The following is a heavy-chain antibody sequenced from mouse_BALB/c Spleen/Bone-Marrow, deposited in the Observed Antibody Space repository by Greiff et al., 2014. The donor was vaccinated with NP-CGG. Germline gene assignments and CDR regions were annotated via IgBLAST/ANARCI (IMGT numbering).Heavy chain of an antibody. V-gene: IGHV2-2*02. CDR3: ARNHRGYYFDY. D-gene: IGHD3-1*01. Sequence: VKLVESGPGLVQPSQSLSITCTVSGFSLTTYGVHWVRQSPGKGLEWLGVIWTGGSTDYNAAFIPRLSISKDNSKSQVFFEMNSLQANDTAIYYCARNHRGYYFDYWGQGTTLTVSS. CDR1: GFSLTTYG. CDR2: IWTGGST. J-gene: IGHJ2*01.